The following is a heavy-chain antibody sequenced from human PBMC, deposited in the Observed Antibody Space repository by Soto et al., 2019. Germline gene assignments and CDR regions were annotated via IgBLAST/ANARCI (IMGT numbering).Heavy chain of an antibody. J-gene: IGHJ4*02. Sequence: GGSLRLSCAASGFTFSSYAMSWVRQAPGKGLEWVPAISGSGGSTYYADSVKGRFTISRDNSKNTLYLQMNSLRAEDTAVYYCAKVPDYDSSGFYYFDYWGQGTLVTVSS. D-gene: IGHD3-22*01. V-gene: IGHV3-23*01. CDR3: AKVPDYDSSGFYYFDY. CDR2: ISGSGGST. CDR1: GFTFSSYA.